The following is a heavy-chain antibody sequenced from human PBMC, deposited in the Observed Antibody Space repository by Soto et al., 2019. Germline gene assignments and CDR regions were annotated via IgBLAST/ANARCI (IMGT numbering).Heavy chain of an antibody. V-gene: IGHV1-69*13. J-gene: IGHJ6*04. CDR2: IIPICGTA. CDR1: GGTFSSYA. Sequence: GASVKVSCKASGGTFSSYAISWVRQAPGQGLEWMGGIIPICGTANYAQKFQGRVTITADESTSTAYMELSSLRSEDTAVYYCARGEDIVVVPAATTGYYYYGMYVWGKGITVTVSS. D-gene: IGHD2-2*01. CDR3: ARGEDIVVVPAATTGYYYYGMYV.